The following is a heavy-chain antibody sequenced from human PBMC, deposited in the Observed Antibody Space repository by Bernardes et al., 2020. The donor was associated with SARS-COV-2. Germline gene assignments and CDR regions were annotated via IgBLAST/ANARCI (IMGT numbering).Heavy chain of an antibody. Sequence: GGSLRLSCAASGFTFSNYWMSWVRQAPGKGLEWVANIKPDGGEKSYVDSVKGRFTISSENAKNSLYVQMHSLRAEDTAVYYCARGDYSDANAYNTFNDAFDVWGQGTMVTVSS. CDR3: ARGDYSDANAYNTFNDAFDV. D-gene: IGHD3-22*01. J-gene: IGHJ3*01. CDR1: GFTFSNYW. V-gene: IGHV3-7*04. CDR2: IKPDGGEK.